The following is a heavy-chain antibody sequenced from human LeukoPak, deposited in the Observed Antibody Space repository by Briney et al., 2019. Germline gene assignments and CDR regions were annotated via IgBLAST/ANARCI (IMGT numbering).Heavy chain of an antibody. CDR3: ARHHYGDYLFDY. J-gene: IGHJ4*02. D-gene: IGHD4-17*01. V-gene: IGHV4-34*01. CDR1: GGSFSGYY. CDR2: INHSGST. Sequence: KPSETLSLTCAVYGGSFSGYYWSWIRQPPGKGLEWIGEINHSGSTNYNPSLKSRVTISVDTSKNQFSLKLSSVTAADTAVYYCARHHYGDYLFDYWGQGTLVTVSS.